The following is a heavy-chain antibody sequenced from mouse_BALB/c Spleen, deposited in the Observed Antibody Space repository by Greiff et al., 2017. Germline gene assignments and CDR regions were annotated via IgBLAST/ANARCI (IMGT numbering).Heavy chain of an antibody. V-gene: IGHV1-80*01. D-gene: IGHD2-1*01. CDR3: ARGGNYVLFDY. J-gene: IGHJ2*01. CDR1: GYAFSSYW. CDR2: IYPGDGDT. Sequence: QVQLQQSGAELVRPGSSVKISCKASGYAFSSYWMNWVKQRPGQGLEWIGQIYPGDGDTNYNGKFKGKATLTADKSSSTAYMQLSSLTSEDSAVYFCARGGNYVLFDYWGQGTTLTVSS.